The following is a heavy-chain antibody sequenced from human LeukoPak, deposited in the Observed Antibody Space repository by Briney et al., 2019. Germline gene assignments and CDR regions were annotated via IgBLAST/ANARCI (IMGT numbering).Heavy chain of an antibody. CDR3: ARHHSSVHYYYGMDV. D-gene: IGHD6-19*01. J-gene: IGHJ6*02. CDR2: ISAYNGNT. Sequence: ASVNVSCKASGYTFTSYGISWVRQAPGQGLEWMGWISAYNGNTNYAQKLQGRVTMTTDTSTSTAYMELRSLRSDDTAVYYCARHHSSVHYYYGMDVWGQGTTVTVSS. V-gene: IGHV1-18*01. CDR1: GYTFTSYG.